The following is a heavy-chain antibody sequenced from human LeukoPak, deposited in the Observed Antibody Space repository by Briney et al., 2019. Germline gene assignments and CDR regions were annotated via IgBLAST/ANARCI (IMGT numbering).Heavy chain of an antibody. Sequence: PGGSLRLSCAASGFTFSSYAMHWVRQAPGKGLEWVAVISYDGSNKYYADSVKGRFTISRDNSKNTLYLQMNSLRAEDTAVYYCAKDLGIAAAAVDYWGQGTLVTVSS. V-gene: IGHV3-30*04. J-gene: IGHJ4*02. CDR1: GFTFSSYA. CDR3: AKDLGIAAAAVDY. D-gene: IGHD6-13*01. CDR2: ISYDGSNK.